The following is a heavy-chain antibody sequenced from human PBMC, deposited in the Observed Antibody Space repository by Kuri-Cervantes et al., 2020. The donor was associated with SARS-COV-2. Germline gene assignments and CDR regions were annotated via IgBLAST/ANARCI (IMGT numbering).Heavy chain of an antibody. Sequence: SVKVSCKASGGTFSSYAISWVRQAPGQGLERMGRIIPIFGTANYAQKFQGRVTITADESTSTAYMELSSLRSEDTAVYYCASRPYSSGWYEGIDYWGQGTLVTVSS. D-gene: IGHD6-19*01. CDR2: IIPIFGTA. J-gene: IGHJ4*02. CDR1: GGTFSSYA. V-gene: IGHV1-69*13. CDR3: ASRPYSSGWYEGIDY.